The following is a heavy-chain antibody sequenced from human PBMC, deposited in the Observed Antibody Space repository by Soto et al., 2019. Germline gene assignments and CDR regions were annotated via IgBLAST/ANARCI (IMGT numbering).Heavy chain of an antibody. Sequence: SETLSLTCTVSGGSISSGDYYWSWIRQPPGKGLEWIGYIYYSGSTYYNPSLRSRVTISVDTSKNQFSLKLSSVTAADTAVYYCARQDSSGYYSNNFDYWGQGTLVTVSS. V-gene: IGHV4-30-4*01. J-gene: IGHJ4*02. CDR1: GGSISSGDYY. CDR3: ARQDSSGYYSNNFDY. CDR2: IYYSGST. D-gene: IGHD3-22*01.